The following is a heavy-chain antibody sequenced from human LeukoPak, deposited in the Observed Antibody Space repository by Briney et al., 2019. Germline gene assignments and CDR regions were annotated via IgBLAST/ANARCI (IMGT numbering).Heavy chain of an antibody. CDR2: IYYSGST. J-gene: IGHJ5*02. CDR3: QGNITIFGVIPRGAGWFDP. V-gene: IGHV4-39*01. Sequence: SETLSLTCTVSGDSITSSNYYWGWIRQPPGKGLEWIGSIYYSGSTHYNPSLKSRLTISVDTSRNQFSLKLRTVTAADTAVYYCQGNITIFGVIPRGAGWFDPWGQGTLVTVSS. CDR1: GDSITSSNYY. D-gene: IGHD3-3*01.